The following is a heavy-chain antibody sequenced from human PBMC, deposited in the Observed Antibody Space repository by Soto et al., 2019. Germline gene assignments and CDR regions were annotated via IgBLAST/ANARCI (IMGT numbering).Heavy chain of an antibody. CDR2: ISYDGSNK. V-gene: IGHV3-30-3*01. CDR3: AKGGRPPREPFMDV. Sequence: PGGSLRLSCAASGFTFSSYAMHWVRQAPGKGLEWVAVISYDGSNKYYADSVKGRFTISRDNSKNTLYLQMNSLRAEDTAVYYCAKGGRPPREPFMDVWGQGTTVTVSS. J-gene: IGHJ6*02. CDR1: GFTFSSYA. D-gene: IGHD1-1*01.